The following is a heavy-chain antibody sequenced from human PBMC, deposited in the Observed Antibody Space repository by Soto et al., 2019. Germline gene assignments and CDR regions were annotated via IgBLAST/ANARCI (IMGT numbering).Heavy chain of an antibody. CDR2: ISYDGSNK. CDR3: AKASRIVVVTAPYDY. Sequence: QVQLVESGGGVVQPGRSLRLSCAASGFTFSSYGMHWVRQAPGKGLEWVAVISYDGSNKYYADSVKGRFTISRDNSKNTLYLQMNCRRAEATAVYYCAKASRIVVVTAPYDYWGQGTLVTVSS. D-gene: IGHD2-21*02. J-gene: IGHJ4*02. CDR1: GFTFSSYG. V-gene: IGHV3-30*18.